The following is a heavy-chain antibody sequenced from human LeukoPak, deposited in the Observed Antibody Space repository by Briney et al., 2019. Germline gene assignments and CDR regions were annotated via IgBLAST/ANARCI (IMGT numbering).Heavy chain of an antibody. CDR1: GFTSSSYS. Sequence: GGPLRSSCAASGFTSSSYSMNWVRKAPGKGLEWVSSISSSSSSIYNADSMKGPFTTSRHTAKNSLYLQTNSLRAEDTAVYYCAIDEGIVVVPAASRAFEICGQRTMVTVSS. CDR2: ISSSSSSI. V-gene: IGHV3-21*01. CDR3: AIDEGIVVVPAASRAFEI. D-gene: IGHD2-2*01. J-gene: IGHJ3*02.